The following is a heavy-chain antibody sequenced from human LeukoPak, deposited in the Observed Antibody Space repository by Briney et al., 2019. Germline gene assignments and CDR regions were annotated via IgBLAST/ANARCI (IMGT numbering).Heavy chain of an antibody. CDR3: ASLTYYDFWSGYYVFDY. D-gene: IGHD3-3*01. CDR1: GGSISSSSYD. V-gene: IGHV4-39*01. Sequence: PSETLSLTCTVSGGSISSSSYDWGWIRQPPGKGLEWIGSIYYSGSTYYNPSLKSRVTISVDTSKNQFSLKLSSVTAADTAVYYCASLTYYDFWSGYYVFDYWGQGTLVTVSS. CDR2: IYYSGST. J-gene: IGHJ4*02.